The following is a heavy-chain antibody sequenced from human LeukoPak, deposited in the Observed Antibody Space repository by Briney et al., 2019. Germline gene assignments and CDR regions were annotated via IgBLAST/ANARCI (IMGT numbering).Heavy chain of an antibody. CDR1: GDSISNSIFY. J-gene: IGHJ2*01. Sequence: SETLSLTCTVSGDSISNSIFYWGWIRQPPGKGLEWIGTIYFSGRTYYSPSLKSRVTMSVDTSKNQFSLKVDSVTAADTAVYYCTRQRGSGHWYFDLWGRGTLVTVSS. CDR2: IYFSGRT. CDR3: TRQRGSGHWYFDL. D-gene: IGHD6-19*01. V-gene: IGHV4-39*01.